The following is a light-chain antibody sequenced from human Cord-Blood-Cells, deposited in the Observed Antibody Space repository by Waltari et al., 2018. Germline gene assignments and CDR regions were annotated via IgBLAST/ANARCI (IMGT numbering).Light chain of an antibody. J-gene: IGLJ3*02. CDR2: RNN. CDR1: SSNIGSNY. V-gene: IGLV1-47*01. Sequence: QSVLTQPPSASGTPGQRVTISCSGSSSNIGSNYVYWYQQLPGTAPKLRIYRNNRRVSGVPDRFSGSKSGTSASLAISGIRSEDEAEYYCAAWDDSLWVFGGGTKLTV. CDR3: AAWDDSLWV.